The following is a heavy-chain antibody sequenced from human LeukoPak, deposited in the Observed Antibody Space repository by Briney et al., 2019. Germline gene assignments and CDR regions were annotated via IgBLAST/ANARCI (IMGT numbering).Heavy chain of an antibody. D-gene: IGHD6-19*01. CDR2: ISWNSGSI. V-gene: IGHV3-9*01. CDR3: ARAIAVAGTIDY. CDR1: GFTFDDYA. J-gene: IGHJ4*02. Sequence: GRSLRLSCAASGFTFDDYAMHWVRQAPGKGLEWVSGISWNSGSIGYADSVKGRFTISRDNAKNSLYLQMNSLRAEDTAVYYCARAIAVAGTIDYWGQGTLVTVSS.